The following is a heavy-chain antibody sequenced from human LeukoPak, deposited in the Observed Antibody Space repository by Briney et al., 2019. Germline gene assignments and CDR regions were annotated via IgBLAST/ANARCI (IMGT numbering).Heavy chain of an antibody. CDR1: GYSFTSYW. V-gene: IGHV5-10-1*01. D-gene: IGHD5-12*01. J-gene: IGHJ3*02. CDR2: IDPSDSYT. CDR3: ARRGGYDFNDAFDI. Sequence: GESLKISCKGSGYSFTSYWISWVRQMPGKGLEWMGRIDPSDSYTNYSPSFQGHVTIPADKSISTAYLQWSSLKASDTAMYYCARRGGYDFNDAFDIWGQGTMVTVSS.